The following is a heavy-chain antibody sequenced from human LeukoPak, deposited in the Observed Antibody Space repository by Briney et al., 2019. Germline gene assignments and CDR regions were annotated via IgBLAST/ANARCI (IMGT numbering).Heavy chain of an antibody. D-gene: IGHD6-19*01. CDR2: ISYDGSNK. CDR3: ARDAPYSSGWYSSILYYFDY. Sequence: QTGGSLRLSCAASGFTFSSYAMHWVRQAPGKGLEWVAVISYDGSNKYYADSVKGRFTISRDNSKNTLYLQMNSLRAEDTAVYYCARDAPYSSGWYSSILYYFDYWGQGTLVTVSS. J-gene: IGHJ4*02. CDR1: GFTFSSYA. V-gene: IGHV3-30-3*01.